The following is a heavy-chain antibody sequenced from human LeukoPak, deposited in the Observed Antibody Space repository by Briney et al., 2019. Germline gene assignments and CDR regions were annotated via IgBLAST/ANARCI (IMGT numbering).Heavy chain of an antibody. D-gene: IGHD2-2*01. V-gene: IGHV3-11*04. CDR1: GFTFSDYY. CDR3: ARSILPAANAIDY. Sequence: KPGGSLRLSCAASGFTFSDYYMSWIRQAPGKGLEWVSYMSSSGSTISYADSVTGRFTVSRDNAKNSLYLQMNSLRAEDTAVYYCARSILPAANAIDYWGQGTLLTVSS. J-gene: IGHJ4*02. CDR2: MSSSGSTI.